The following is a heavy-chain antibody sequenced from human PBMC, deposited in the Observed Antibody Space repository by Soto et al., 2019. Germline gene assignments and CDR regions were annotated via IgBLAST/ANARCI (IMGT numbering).Heavy chain of an antibody. CDR1: GFTFGDYA. J-gene: IGHJ6*02. CDR2: IRSKAYGGTT. V-gene: IGHV3-49*04. Sequence: GGSLRLSCTASGFTFGDYAMSWVRQAPGKGLEWVGFIRSKAYGGTTEYAASVKGRFTISRDDSKSIAYLQMNNLKTEDTAVYHCTTDSADIVVVPATFGMDVWGQGTTVTVSS. CDR3: TTDSADIVVVPATFGMDV. D-gene: IGHD2-2*01.